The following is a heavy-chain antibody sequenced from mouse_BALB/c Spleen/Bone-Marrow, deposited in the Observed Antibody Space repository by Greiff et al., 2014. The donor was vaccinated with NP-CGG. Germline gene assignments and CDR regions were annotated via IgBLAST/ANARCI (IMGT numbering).Heavy chain of an antibody. V-gene: IGHV1S81*02. J-gene: IGHJ3*01. CDR2: INPSNGGT. Sequence: VKLMESGAELVKPGASVRLSCKASGYTFTNYYMYWVKRRPGQGLEWIGEINPSNGGTNFNEKFKSKATLTVDKSSNTTYMQLSSLTPEDSAVYYCTRSGNYLFAYWGQGTLVTVSA. CDR3: TRSGNYLFAY. CDR1: GYTFTNYY. D-gene: IGHD2-1*01.